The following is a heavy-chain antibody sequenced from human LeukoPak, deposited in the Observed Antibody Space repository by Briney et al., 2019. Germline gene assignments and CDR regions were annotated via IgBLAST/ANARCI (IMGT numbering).Heavy chain of an antibody. CDR1: GYSFSTYW. CDR2: IYPGDSDT. V-gene: IGHV5-51*01. CDR3: AREEYSSGWYPPDY. Sequence: PGESLKISCKGSGYSFSTYWIGWVRQMPGKGLEWMGIIYPGDSDTRYSPSFQGQVTISADKSISTAYLQWSSLKASDTAMYYCAREEYSSGWYPPDYWGQGTLVTVSS. J-gene: IGHJ4*02. D-gene: IGHD6-19*01.